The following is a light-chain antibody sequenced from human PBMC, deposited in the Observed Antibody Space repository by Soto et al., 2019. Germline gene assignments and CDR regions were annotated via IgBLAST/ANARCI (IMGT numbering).Light chain of an antibody. J-gene: IGLJ3*02. V-gene: IGLV2-14*01. CDR3: SSYTSSSTWV. CDR2: DVS. Sequence: QSALTQPASASGSPGQSITISCTGTSSDVGGYNYVSWYQQHPGEAPKLMIYDVSNRPSGVSNRFSGSKSGNTASLTISGLQAEDEADYYCSSYTSSSTWVFGGGTKVTVL. CDR1: SSDVGGYNY.